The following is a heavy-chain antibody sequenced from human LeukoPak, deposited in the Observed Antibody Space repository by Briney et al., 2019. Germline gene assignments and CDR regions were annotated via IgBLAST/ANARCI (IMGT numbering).Heavy chain of an antibody. CDR2: ISGSGGNT. Sequence: GGSLRLSCAASGFTFSSYAMSWVRQAPGKGLEWVSAISGSGGNTYYADSVKGRFTISRDNSKNTLYLQMNSLRSEDTAVYYCAREDTLGSGDFDYWGQGTLVTVSS. CDR3: AREDTLGSGDFDY. V-gene: IGHV3-23*01. CDR1: GFTFSSYA. J-gene: IGHJ4*02.